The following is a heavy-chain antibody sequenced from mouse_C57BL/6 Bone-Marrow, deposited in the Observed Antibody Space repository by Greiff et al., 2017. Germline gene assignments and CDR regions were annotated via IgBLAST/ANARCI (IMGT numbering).Heavy chain of an antibody. CDR2: ISNGGGST. CDR3: ARRGGLPWYFDV. J-gene: IGHJ1*03. D-gene: IGHD2-4*01. V-gene: IGHV5-12*01. CDR1: GFTFSDYY. Sequence: EVKLVESGGGLVQPGGSLKLSCAASGFTFSDYYMYWVRQTPEKRLEWVAYISNGGGSTYYPDTVKGRFTISRDNAKNTLYLQMSRLKSEDTAMYYCARRGGLPWYFDVWGTGTTVTVSS.